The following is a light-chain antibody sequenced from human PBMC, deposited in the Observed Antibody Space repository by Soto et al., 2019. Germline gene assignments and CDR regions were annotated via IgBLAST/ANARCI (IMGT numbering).Light chain of an antibody. J-gene: IGKJ4*01. CDR1: QVISNY. Sequence: DIQMTQAPSALSASVGDRVTITCRASQVISNYLAWYQQKPGKVPKLLIYTASTLQSGVPSRFSGSGSGTDFTLTISSLQPEDVATYYCQNYNSAPQLTFGGGTKVEIK. CDR3: QNYNSAPQLT. CDR2: TAS. V-gene: IGKV1-27*01.